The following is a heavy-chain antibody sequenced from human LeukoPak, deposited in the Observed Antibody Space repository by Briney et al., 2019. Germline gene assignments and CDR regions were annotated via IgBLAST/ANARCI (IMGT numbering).Heavy chain of an antibody. CDR1: GGSISSYH. CDR3: ARVKGVSPPTSDAFDI. Sequence: SETLSLTCTVSGGSISSYHWSWIRQPPGKGLEWIGYVYYSGSTNYNPPLKSRVTISVDTSKNQFSLKLKSVSAADTAVYYCARVKGVSPPTSDAFDIWGQGTMVTVSS. D-gene: IGHD1-14*01. CDR2: VYYSGST. J-gene: IGHJ3*02. V-gene: IGHV4-59*01.